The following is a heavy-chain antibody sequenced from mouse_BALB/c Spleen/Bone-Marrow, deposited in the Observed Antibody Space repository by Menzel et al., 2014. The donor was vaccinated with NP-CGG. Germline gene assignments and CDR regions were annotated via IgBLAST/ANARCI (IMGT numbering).Heavy chain of an antibody. CDR2: INPSNGGT. CDR3: TREGDCQFAD. V-gene: IGHV1S81*02. Sequence: VQLQQSGAELAKPGATVKLSCKASGYTFTSYYMYRVKQRPGQGLEWIGEINPSNGGTNFNEKFKSKATLTVDKSSSTSFMQLSSLTSEEPAVYCCTREGDCQFADCVLWTLVTVSA. J-gene: IGHJ3*01. CDR1: GYTFTSYY. D-gene: IGHD2-13*01.